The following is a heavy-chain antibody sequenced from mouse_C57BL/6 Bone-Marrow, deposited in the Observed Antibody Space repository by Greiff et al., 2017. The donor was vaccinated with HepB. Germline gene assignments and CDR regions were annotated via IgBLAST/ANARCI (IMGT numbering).Heavy chain of an antibody. V-gene: IGHV5-4*01. D-gene: IGHD1-1*02. CDR1: GSTFSSYA. J-gene: IGHJ3*01. CDR3: ARDYAWCAY. CDR2: ISDGGSYT. Sequence: EVHLVESGGGLVKPGGSLKLSCAASGSTFSSYAMSWVRQTPEKRLEWVATISDGGSYTYYPDNVKGRFTISRDNAKNNLYLQMSHLKSEDTAMYYCARDYAWCAYWGGGTLVTVSA.